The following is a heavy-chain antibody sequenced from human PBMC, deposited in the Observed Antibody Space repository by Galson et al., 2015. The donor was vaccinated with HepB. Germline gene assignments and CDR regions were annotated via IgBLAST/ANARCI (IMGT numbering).Heavy chain of an antibody. CDR1: GYSFTSYW. D-gene: IGHD2-2*01. CDR2: IDPSDSYT. CDR3: ARPSHCSSTSCWGMDV. Sequence: QSGAEVKKPGESLRISCRGSGYSFTSYWISWVRQMPGKGLEWMGRIDPSDSYTNYSPSFQGHVTISADKSISTAYLQWSSLKASDTAMYYCARPSHCSSTSCWGMDVWGQGTTVTVSS. J-gene: IGHJ6*02. V-gene: IGHV5-10-1*01.